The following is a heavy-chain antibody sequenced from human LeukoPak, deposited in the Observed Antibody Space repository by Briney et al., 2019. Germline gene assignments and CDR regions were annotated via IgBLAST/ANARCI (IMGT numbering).Heavy chain of an antibody. Sequence: PGGSLRLSCAASGFTFTDHYMDWVRQAPGKGLEWVGRSRNKANSYTTEYAASVKGRLTISRDDSKNSVYLQMNSLKTEDTAVYYCARGTRSVVVVPAASLDYWGQGTLVTVSS. J-gene: IGHJ4*02. D-gene: IGHD2-2*01. CDR2: SRNKANSYTT. V-gene: IGHV3-72*01. CDR3: ARGTRSVVVVPAASLDY. CDR1: GFTFTDHY.